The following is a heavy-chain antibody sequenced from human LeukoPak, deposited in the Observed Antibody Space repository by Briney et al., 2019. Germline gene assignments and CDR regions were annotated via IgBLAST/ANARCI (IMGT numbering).Heavy chain of an antibody. D-gene: IGHD3-22*01. CDR2: IWYDGSNK. V-gene: IGHV3-33*01. CDR3: ARDPDYYDSSGYYHDPPDY. Sequence: GRSLRLSCAASGFTFSSYGMHWVRQAPGKGLEWVAVIWYDGSNKYYADSVKGRFTISRDNSKNTLYLQMNSLRAEDTAVYYCARDPDYYDSSGYYHDPPDYWGRGTLVTVSS. J-gene: IGHJ4*02. CDR1: GFTFSSYG.